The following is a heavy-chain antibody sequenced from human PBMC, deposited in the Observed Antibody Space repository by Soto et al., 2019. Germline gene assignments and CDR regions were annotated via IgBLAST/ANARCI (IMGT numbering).Heavy chain of an antibody. CDR2: INHSGST. J-gene: IGHJ6*02. V-gene: IGHV4-34*01. Sequence: SETLSLTCAVYVVSFSGYYWSCIRHPPGKWLEWIGEINHSGSTNYNPSLKSRVTISVDTSKNQFSLKLSSVTAADTAVYYCARVRMELHKGRGHSYGMDVWGQGTTVTLSS. CDR1: VVSFSGYY. CDR3: ARVRMELHKGRGHSYGMDV. D-gene: IGHD1-7*01.